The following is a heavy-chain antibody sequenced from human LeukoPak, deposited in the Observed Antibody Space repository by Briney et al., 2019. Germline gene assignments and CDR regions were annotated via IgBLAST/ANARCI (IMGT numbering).Heavy chain of an antibody. CDR3: ARDQVFWFDP. V-gene: IGHV1-69*13. CDR2: IIPIFGTA. CDR1: GGTFSSYA. Sequence: GASVKVSCKASGGTFSSYAISWVRQAPGQGLEWVGGIIPIFGTANYAQKFQGRVTITADESTSTAYMELSSLRSEDTAVYYCARDQVFWFDPWGQGTLVTVSS. J-gene: IGHJ5*02.